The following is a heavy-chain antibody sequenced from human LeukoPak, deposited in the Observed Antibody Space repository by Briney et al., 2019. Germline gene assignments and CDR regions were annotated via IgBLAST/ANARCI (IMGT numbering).Heavy chain of an antibody. J-gene: IGHJ3*02. CDR1: GFTFSSYA. V-gene: IGHV3-23*01. CDR3: AKDYYDSSGYLLDAFDI. CDR2: ISGSVGST. D-gene: IGHD3-22*01. Sequence: GGSLRLSCAASGFTFSSYAMSWVRQAPGKGLEWVSAISGSVGSTYYADSVKGRFTISRDNSKNTLYLQMNSLRVEDTAVYYCAKDYYDSSGYLLDAFDIWGQGTMVTVSS.